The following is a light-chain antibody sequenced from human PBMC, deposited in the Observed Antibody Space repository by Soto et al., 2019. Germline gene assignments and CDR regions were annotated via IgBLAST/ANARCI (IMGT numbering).Light chain of an antibody. CDR2: DVS. Sequence: ALTQPSAVSASLGQWITVACTGTNSDVGADDYGSWVRQYAGTAPIRVICDVSNRQSGVSSRFSGSKSGNAASLNISGLQYADEDDYYCTSYTTSSTLRYVFGTGTKVTVL. CDR3: TSYTTSSTLRYV. CDR1: NSDVGADDY. J-gene: IGLJ1*01. V-gene: IGLV2-14*01.